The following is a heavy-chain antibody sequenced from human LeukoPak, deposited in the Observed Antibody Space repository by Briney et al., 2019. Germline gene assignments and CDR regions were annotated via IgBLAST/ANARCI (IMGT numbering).Heavy chain of an antibody. CDR2: ISGSGGTT. Sequence: GGSLRLSCAASGFTFNNYAMSWVRQAPGKGLEWVSAISGSGGTTYYADSVKGRFTFSRDNSKNTVYLQMNNLRAEDTAVYHCVRGGPSTWSWGQGTLVTVSS. CDR1: GFTFNNYA. J-gene: IGHJ5*02. V-gene: IGHV3-23*01. D-gene: IGHD2-15*01. CDR3: VRGGPSTWS.